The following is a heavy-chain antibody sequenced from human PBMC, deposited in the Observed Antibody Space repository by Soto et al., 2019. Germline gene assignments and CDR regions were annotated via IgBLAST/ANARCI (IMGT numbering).Heavy chain of an antibody. CDR3: ARELRGYSYGPGEVY. D-gene: IGHD5-18*01. Sequence: SETLSLTCTVSGGSITSSNYYWSWIGQSPGEGLEWIGHIYSSGTAYYNPSLMSRVSMSIDTSKNQFSLNLNSVTVADTAVYFCARELRGYSYGPGEVYWGRGTLVTVSS. CDR1: GGSITSSNYY. J-gene: IGHJ4*02. CDR2: IYSSGTA. V-gene: IGHV4-30-4*01.